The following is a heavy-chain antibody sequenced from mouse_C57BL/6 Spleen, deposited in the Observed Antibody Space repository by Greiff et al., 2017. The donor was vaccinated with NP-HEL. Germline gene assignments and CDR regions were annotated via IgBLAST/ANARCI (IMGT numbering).Heavy chain of an antibody. CDR3: ARHRDLLYAMDY. V-gene: IGHV2-6-1*01. CDR2: IWSDGST. CDR1: GFSLTSYG. Sequence: VKLVESGPGLVAPSQSLSITCTVSGFSLTSYGVHWVRQPPGKGLEWLVVIWSDGSTTYNSALKSRLSISKDNFKSQVFLKMNSLQTDDTAMYYCARHRDLLYAMDYWGQGTSVTVSS. J-gene: IGHJ4*01. D-gene: IGHD2-1*01.